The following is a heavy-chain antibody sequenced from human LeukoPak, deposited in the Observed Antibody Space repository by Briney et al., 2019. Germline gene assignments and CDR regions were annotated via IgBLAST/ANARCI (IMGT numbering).Heavy chain of an antibody. Sequence: RTRGSLRLSCAASGFKFDDYGMSWVRQAPGKGLEWVCDINWNGAWTGYADSVKGRFTISRDNAKNSLYLQMNGLRAEDTALYYCAGYYYDSSRGFDLWGQGTLVTVSA. CDR3: AGYYYDSSRGFDL. CDR1: GFKFDDYG. CDR2: INWNGAWT. D-gene: IGHD3-22*01. V-gene: IGHV3-20*04. J-gene: IGHJ5*02.